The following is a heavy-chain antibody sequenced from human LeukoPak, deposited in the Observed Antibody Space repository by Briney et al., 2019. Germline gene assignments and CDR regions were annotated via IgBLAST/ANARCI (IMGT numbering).Heavy chain of an antibody. V-gene: IGHV3-9*01. D-gene: IGHD3-10*01. Sequence: LGGSLRLSCAASGFTFDDYAMHWVRQAPGKGLEWVSGISSNSENRGYAESVKGRFTISRDDAKNSLFLQMNSLKTEDTALYYCAKDIGFGITMFRAMDVWGKGTTVTISS. CDR2: ISSNSENR. CDR1: GFTFDDYA. J-gene: IGHJ6*04. CDR3: AKDIGFGITMFRAMDV.